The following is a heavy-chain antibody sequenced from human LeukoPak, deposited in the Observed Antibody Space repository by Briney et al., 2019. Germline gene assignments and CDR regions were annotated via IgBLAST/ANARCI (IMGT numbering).Heavy chain of an antibody. J-gene: IGHJ5*02. CDR3: ARDQCTSTSCYGYNWFDL. Sequence: GGSLRLSCAASGFTFSSYWMHWVRHAPGKGLVWVSRINTDGSSTSYADSVKGRFTISRDNAKNTLYLQMNSLRAEDTAVYYCARDQCTSTSCYGYNWFDLWGQGTLVTVSS. V-gene: IGHV3-74*01. CDR2: INTDGSST. CDR1: GFTFSSYW. D-gene: IGHD2-2*01.